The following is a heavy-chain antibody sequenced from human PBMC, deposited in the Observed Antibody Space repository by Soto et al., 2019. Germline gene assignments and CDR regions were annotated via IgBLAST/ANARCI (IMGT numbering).Heavy chain of an antibody. Sequence: QVRLQESGPGLVEPSETLSLTCTVSGGSISPSYWNWVRQPPGKRLEWIGCIYYTGNTYYNPSLKSRGTISRDTSKNQFSLEVTSVTAADTAMYYCAAGLDYNKVGYWGQGTLVTVSS. CDR2: IYYTGNT. J-gene: IGHJ4*02. CDR3: AAGLDYNKVGY. D-gene: IGHD3-9*01. V-gene: IGHV4-59*01. CDR1: GGSISPSY.